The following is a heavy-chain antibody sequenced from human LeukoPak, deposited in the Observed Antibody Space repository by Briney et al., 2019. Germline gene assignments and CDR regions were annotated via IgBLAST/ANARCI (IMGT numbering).Heavy chain of an antibody. V-gene: IGHV5-51*01. J-gene: IGHJ4*02. CDR2: IYPGDSDT. CDR1: GYSFTTYW. Sequence: GESLKISCKASGYSFTTYWIAWVRQMPGKGLEWMGIIYPGDSDTRYSPSFQGQVTISADKSISTAYLQWSSLKASDTAMYYCARLESGGKIAAAGDYWGQGTLVTVSS. CDR3: ARLESGGKIAAAGDY. D-gene: IGHD6-13*01.